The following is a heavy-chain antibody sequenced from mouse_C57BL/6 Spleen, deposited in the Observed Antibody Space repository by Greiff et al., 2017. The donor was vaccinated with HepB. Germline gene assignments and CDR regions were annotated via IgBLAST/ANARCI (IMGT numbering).Heavy chain of an antibody. CDR3: AREGTAQATYWFAY. J-gene: IGHJ3*01. CDR1: GYTFTSYW. D-gene: IGHD3-2*02. CDR2: IHPNSGST. Sequence: QVQLQQPGAELVKPGASVKLSCKASGYTFTSYWMHWVKQRPGQGLEWIGMIHPNSGSTNYNEKFKSKATLTVDKSSSTAYMQLSSLTSEDSAVYYWAREGTAQATYWFAYWGQGTLVTVSA. V-gene: IGHV1-64*01.